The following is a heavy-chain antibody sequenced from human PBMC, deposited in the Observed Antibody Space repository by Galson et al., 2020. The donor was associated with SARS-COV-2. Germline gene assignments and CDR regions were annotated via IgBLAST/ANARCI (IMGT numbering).Heavy chain of an antibody. V-gene: IGHV3-74*01. D-gene: IGHD6-6*01. CDR2: INSDGSSP. J-gene: IGHJ4*02. Sequence: TGGSLRLSCAASGFTFSSYWMHWVRQAPGKGLVWVSRINSDGSSPSYADPVKGRFTISRDNAKNTLYLQMNSLRAEDTAVYYCARDHWGVSSSAGFDYWGQGTLVTVSS. CDR1: GFTFSSYW. CDR3: ARDHWGVSSSAGFDY.